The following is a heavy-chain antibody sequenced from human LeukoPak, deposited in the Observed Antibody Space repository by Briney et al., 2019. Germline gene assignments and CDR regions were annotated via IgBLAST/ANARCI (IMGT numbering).Heavy chain of an antibody. Sequence: GGSLRLSCAASGFIFSNAWMTWVRQAPGKGLEWVGRFKSKTGGGTTDYAAPVKGRFTISRDDSKNTLYLQMNSLKTEDTAVYYCTTEGGWSYYFDYWGQGTLVTVSS. CDR2: FKSKTGGGTT. CDR3: TTEGGWSYYFDY. J-gene: IGHJ4*02. D-gene: IGHD2-15*01. CDR1: GFIFSNAW. V-gene: IGHV3-15*01.